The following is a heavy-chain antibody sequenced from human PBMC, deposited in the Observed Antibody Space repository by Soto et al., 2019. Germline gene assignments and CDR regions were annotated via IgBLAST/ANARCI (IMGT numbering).Heavy chain of an antibody. V-gene: IGHV3-21*01. CDR1: GFHFSTYR. CDR3: TRVDGYTHTSDF. J-gene: IGHJ4*02. Sequence: GGSLRLSCAASGFHFSTYRMSWVRRAPGKGLEWVSSITANSDYTYHADSLKGRFTISRDNAKSSLYLQMNNLRVDDTALYFCTRVDGYTHTSDFWGQGTQVTVSS. CDR2: ITANSDYT. D-gene: IGHD5-12*01.